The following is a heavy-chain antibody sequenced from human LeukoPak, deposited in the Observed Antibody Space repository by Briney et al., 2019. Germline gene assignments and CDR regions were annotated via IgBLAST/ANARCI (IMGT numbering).Heavy chain of an antibody. V-gene: IGHV4-34*01. J-gene: IGHJ4*02. CDR3: ARGYDILTGYYYLDY. CDR2: IYHSGST. Sequence: SETLSLTCAVYGGSFSGYYWSWIRQPPGKGLEWIGEIYHSGSTNYNPSLKSRVTISVDKSKNQFSLKLSSVTAADTAVYYCARGYDILTGYYYLDYWGQGTLVTVSS. CDR1: GGSFSGYY. D-gene: IGHD3-9*01.